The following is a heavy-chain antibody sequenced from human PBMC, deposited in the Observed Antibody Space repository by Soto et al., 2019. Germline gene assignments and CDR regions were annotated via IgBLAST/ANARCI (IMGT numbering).Heavy chain of an antibody. CDR2: IYSSGNT. V-gene: IGHV4-59*08. J-gene: IGHJ5*02. CDR1: VGSISGHY. CDR3: ARHVDYCGGDCRESWFDP. Sequence: TSETLSLTCTVSVGSISGHYWSWIRQPPGKGLEWIGCIYSSGNTNYNPSLKSRVTILVDTSKNQFSLSLSSVTAADTAVYYCARHVDYCGGDCRESWFDPWGQGTLVTVSS. D-gene: IGHD2-21*02.